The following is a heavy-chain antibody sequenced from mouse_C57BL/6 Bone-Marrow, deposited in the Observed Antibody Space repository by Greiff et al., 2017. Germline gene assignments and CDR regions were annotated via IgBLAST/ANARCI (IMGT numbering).Heavy chain of an antibody. V-gene: IGHV1-81*01. Sequence: VQLQESGAELARPGASVKLSCKASGYTFTSYGISWVKQRTGQGLEWIGEIYPRSGNTYYNEKFKGKATLTADKSSSTAYMVLRSLTSEDSAVYFCARGQLRLRFAYWGQGTLVTVSA. CDR3: ARGQLRLRFAY. J-gene: IGHJ3*01. CDR1: GYTFTSYG. D-gene: IGHD3-2*02. CDR2: IYPRSGNT.